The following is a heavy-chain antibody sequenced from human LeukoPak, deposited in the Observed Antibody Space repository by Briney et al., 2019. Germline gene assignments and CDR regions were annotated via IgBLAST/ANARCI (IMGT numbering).Heavy chain of an antibody. J-gene: IGHJ4*02. CDR1: GFTFSTYA. V-gene: IGHV3-23*01. CDR3: AKAQKYTSDLDY. CDR2: IHGGGAT. D-gene: IGHD6-19*01. Sequence: GGSLRLSCAVSGFTFSTYAMSWVRQAPGKGLEWVSAIHGGGATFYSHSVRGRFTISRDTSKNTLYLQMNSLRAEDTALYYCAKAQKYTSDLDYWGQGTLVTVSS.